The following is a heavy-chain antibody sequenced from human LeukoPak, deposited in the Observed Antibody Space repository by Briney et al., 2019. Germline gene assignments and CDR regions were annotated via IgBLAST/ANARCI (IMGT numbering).Heavy chain of an antibody. D-gene: IGHD3-16*02. V-gene: IGHV3-7*01. CDR3: ARRSYRGVITVYYYYYMDV. CDR1: GFTFSSYA. Sequence: GGSLRLSCAASGFTFSSYAMHWVRQAPGKGLEWVANIKQDGSEQYYVDSVKGRFTISRDNAKNSVYLQMNRLRVEDTAVYYCARRSYRGVITVYYYYYMDVWGKGTPVTVSS. CDR2: IKQDGSEQ. J-gene: IGHJ6*03.